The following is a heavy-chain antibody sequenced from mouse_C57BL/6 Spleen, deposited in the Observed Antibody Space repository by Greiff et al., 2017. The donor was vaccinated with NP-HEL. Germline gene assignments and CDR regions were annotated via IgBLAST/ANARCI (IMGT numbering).Heavy chain of an antibody. CDR1: GYAFTNYL. J-gene: IGHJ4*01. D-gene: IGHD4-1*01. Sequence: VPLQQSGAELVRPGTSVKVSCKASGYAFTNYLIEWVKQRPGQGLEWIGVLNPGSGGTNYNEKFKGKATLTADKSSSTAYMQLSSLTSEDSAVYFCARNWAGAMDYWGQGTSVTVSS. CDR2: LNPGSGGT. CDR3: ARNWAGAMDY. V-gene: IGHV1-54*01.